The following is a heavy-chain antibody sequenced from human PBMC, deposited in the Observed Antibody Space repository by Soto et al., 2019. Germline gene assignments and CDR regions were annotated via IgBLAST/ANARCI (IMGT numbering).Heavy chain of an antibody. CDR3: TRDYDFWSGYSTYWYFDL. Sequence: GGSLRLSCTASGFTFGDYAMSWFRQAPGKGLEWVGFIRSKAYGGTTEYAASVKGRFTISRDDSKSIAYLQMNSLKTEDTAVYYCTRDYDFWSGYSTYWYFDLWGRGTLVTVSS. CDR2: IRSKAYGGTT. J-gene: IGHJ2*01. D-gene: IGHD3-3*01. CDR1: GFTFGDYA. V-gene: IGHV3-49*03.